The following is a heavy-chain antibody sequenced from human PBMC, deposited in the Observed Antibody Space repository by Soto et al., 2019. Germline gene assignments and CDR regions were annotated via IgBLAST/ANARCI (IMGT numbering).Heavy chain of an antibody. CDR3: AKASEFARGSGRVNWLDP. CDR1: GFTFNNYA. J-gene: IGHJ5*02. V-gene: IGHV3-23*01. D-gene: IGHD3-10*01. CDR2: ISGSGGST. Sequence: GGSLRLSCVASGFTFNNYAMTWVRQAPGKGLEWVSVISGSGGSTYYADSVKGRFTISRDNPKNTLYLQMNSLRAEDTAVFYCAKASEFARGSGRVNWLDPWGQGTLATVSS.